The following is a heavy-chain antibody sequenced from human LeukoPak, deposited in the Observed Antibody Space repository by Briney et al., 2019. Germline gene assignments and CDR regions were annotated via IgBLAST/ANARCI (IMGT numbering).Heavy chain of an antibody. Sequence: GGSLRLSCAASGFTFDDYGMSWVRQAPGKGLEWVSGINWNGGSTGYADSVKGRFTISRDNAKNSLYLQMNSLRAEDTALYYCARVVGIAVAGYYFDYWGQGTLVTVSS. CDR1: GFTFDDYG. V-gene: IGHV3-20*04. CDR2: INWNGGST. J-gene: IGHJ4*02. CDR3: ARVVGIAVAGYYFDY. D-gene: IGHD6-19*01.